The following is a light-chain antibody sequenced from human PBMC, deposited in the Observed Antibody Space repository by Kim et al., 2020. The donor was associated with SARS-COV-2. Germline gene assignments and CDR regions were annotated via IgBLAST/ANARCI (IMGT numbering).Light chain of an antibody. CDR2: AAS. CDR1: QSISSY. J-gene: IGKJ1*01. V-gene: IGKV1-39*01. CDR3: KQSYSNPQT. Sequence: DIQMTQSPSSLSASVGDRVTITCRASQSISSYLNWYQQKPGKAPKLLIYAASSLQSGVPSRFSGSGSGTDFTLTISSLQPEDGATNESKQSYSNPQTFGQGTKVDIK.